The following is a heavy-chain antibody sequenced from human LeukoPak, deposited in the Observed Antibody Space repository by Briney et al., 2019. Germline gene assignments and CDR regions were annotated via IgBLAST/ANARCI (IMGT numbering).Heavy chain of an antibody. V-gene: IGHV1-8*01. Sequence: ASVKVSCKASGYTFTSYDINWVRQATGQGLEWMGWMNPNSGNTGYAQKFQGRVTITADESTSTAYMELSSLRSEDTAVYYCARSATISASADYWGQGTLVTVSS. CDR3: ARSATISASADY. D-gene: IGHD5-24*01. J-gene: IGHJ4*02. CDR2: MNPNSGNT. CDR1: GYTFTSYD.